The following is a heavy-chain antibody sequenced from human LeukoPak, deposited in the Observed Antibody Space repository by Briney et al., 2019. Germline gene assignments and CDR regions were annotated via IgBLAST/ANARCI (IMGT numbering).Heavy chain of an antibody. CDR2: INPTGGST. V-gene: IGHV1-46*01. D-gene: IGHD6-6*01. J-gene: IGHJ4*02. CDR3: ARTAARRFDY. CDR1: GYTFPSYF. Sequence: ASVKVSCKASGYTFPSYFMHWVRQAPGQGLEWMGIINPTGGSTTYAQKFQGRITMTRDTSTSTVYMELSSLRSDDTAVYYCARTAARRFDYWGQGTLVTVSS.